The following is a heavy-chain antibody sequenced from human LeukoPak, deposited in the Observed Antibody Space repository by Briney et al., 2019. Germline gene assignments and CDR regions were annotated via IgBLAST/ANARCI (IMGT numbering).Heavy chain of an antibody. V-gene: IGHV3-7*03. CDR3: AKEGVVTTRGCYFDY. CDR2: IKEDGSDK. CDR1: GFTFSNYW. Sequence: GGSPRLSCAASGFTFSNYWMTWVRQAPGEGLEWVANIKEDGSDKYYVDSVKGRFSISRDNSKNTLYLQMNSQRVEDTAVYYCAKEGVVTTRGCYFDYWGQGTLVTVSS. J-gene: IGHJ4*02. D-gene: IGHD2-21*02.